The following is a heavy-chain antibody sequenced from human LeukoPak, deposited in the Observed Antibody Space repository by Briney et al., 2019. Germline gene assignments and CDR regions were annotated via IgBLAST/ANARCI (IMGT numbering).Heavy chain of an antibody. CDR2: TNHSGST. J-gene: IGHJ4*02. D-gene: IGHD3-10*01. CDR1: GGSFSGYY. Sequence: PSETLSLTCAVYGGSFSGYYWSWIRQPPGKGLEWIGETNHSGSTNYNPSLKSRVTISVDTSKNQFSLKLSSVTAADTAVYYCARGYYYGIYFDYWGQGTLVTVSS. V-gene: IGHV4-34*01. CDR3: ARGYYYGIYFDY.